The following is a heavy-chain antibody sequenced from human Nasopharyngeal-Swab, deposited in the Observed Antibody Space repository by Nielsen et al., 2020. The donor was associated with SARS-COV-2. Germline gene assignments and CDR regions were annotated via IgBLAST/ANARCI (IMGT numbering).Heavy chain of an antibody. CDR2: ISSSSSYI. Sequence: GGSLRLSCAASGFTFSRYSMNWVRQSPGKGLEWVSSISSSSSYIYYADSVKGRFTISRDNAKNSLYLQMNSLRAEDTDVYYCARGDRSGSYYPDYWGQGTLVTVSS. V-gene: IGHV3-21*01. J-gene: IGHJ4*02. CDR1: GFTFSRYS. D-gene: IGHD3-10*01. CDR3: ARGDRSGSYYPDY.